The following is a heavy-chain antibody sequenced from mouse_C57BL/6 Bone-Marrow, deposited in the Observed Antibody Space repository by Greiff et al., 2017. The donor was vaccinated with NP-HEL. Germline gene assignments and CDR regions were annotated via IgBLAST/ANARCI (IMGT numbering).Heavy chain of an antibody. CDR1: GYTFTDHT. Sequence: QVQLQQSDAELVKPGASVKISCKVSGYTFTDHTIHWMKQRPEQGLEWIGYIYPRDGSTKYNEKFKGKATLTADKSSSTAYMQLNSLTSEDSAVYFCAGNVYYYGSSYWYFDVWGTGTTVTVSS. J-gene: IGHJ1*03. D-gene: IGHD1-1*01. V-gene: IGHV1-78*01. CDR3: AGNVYYYGSSYWYFDV. CDR2: IYPRDGST.